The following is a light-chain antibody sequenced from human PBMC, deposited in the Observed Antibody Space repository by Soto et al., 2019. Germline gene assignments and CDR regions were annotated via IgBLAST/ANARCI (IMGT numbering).Light chain of an antibody. Sequence: EIVLTQSPGTLSLSPGERATLSCRASQSITSNYLAWYQQKPGQAPRLLMYDASTRASGIPDRFTGSGSGTDFTLIITRLAPEDFAVYYCHQYGRSHTFGQGTKLEIK. CDR2: DAS. CDR3: HQYGRSHT. V-gene: IGKV3-20*01. J-gene: IGKJ2*01. CDR1: QSITSNY.